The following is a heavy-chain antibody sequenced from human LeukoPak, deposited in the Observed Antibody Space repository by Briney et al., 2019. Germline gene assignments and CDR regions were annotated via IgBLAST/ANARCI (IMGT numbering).Heavy chain of an antibody. D-gene: IGHD6-19*01. CDR1: GFTFSSYG. CDR2: IWYDGSNK. CDR3: ARDTQQWLVGGYFDY. V-gene: IGHV3-33*01. J-gene: IGHJ4*02. Sequence: PGGSLRLSCAASGFTFSSYGMHWVRQAPGKGLEWVAVIWYDGSNKYYADSVKGRFTISRDNSKNTLYLQMNSLRAEDTAVYYCARDTQQWLVGGYFDYWGQGTLVTVSS.